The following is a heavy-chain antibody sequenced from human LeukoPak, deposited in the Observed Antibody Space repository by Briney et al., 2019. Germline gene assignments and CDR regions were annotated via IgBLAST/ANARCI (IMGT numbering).Heavy chain of an antibody. CDR1: GFTFSSYG. J-gene: IGHJ6*03. D-gene: IGHD3-10*01. CDR3: TGSSSTYYYYMDV. Sequence: GGSLRLSCAASGFTFSSYGMHWVRQAPGKGLEWVAVISYDGSNKYYADSVKGRFTISRDNSKNTLYLQMNSLRAEDTAVYYCTGSSSTYYYYMDVWGKGTTVTISS. CDR2: ISYDGSNK. V-gene: IGHV3-30*03.